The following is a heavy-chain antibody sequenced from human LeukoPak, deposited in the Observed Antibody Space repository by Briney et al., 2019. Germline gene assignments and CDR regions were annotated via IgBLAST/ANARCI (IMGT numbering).Heavy chain of an antibody. CDR1: GFTFSSYA. V-gene: IGHV3-23*01. Sequence: PGGSLRLSCAASGFTFSSYAMSWVRQAPGKGLEWVSAISGSGGSTYYADSVKGRFTISRDNSKNTLYLQMNSLRAEDTAVYYCAKDSTPRVTPNYYGMDVWGQGTTVTVSS. J-gene: IGHJ6*02. CDR3: AKDSTPRVTPNYYGMDV. D-gene: IGHD2-21*02. CDR2: ISGSGGST.